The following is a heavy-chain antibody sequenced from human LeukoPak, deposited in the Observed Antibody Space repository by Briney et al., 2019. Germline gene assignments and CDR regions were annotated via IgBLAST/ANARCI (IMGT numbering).Heavy chain of an antibody. CDR3: ARVGNSGYDWLDY. J-gene: IGHJ4*02. CDR1: GGSFSGYY. CDR2: INHSGST. V-gene: IGHV4-34*01. D-gene: IGHD5-12*01. Sequence: PSETLSLTCAVYGGSFSGYYWSWIRQPPGKGLEWIGEINHSGSTNYNPSLKSRVTISIDTSKNQFSLKLSSVTAADTAVYYWARVGNSGYDWLDYWGQGTLVTVSS.